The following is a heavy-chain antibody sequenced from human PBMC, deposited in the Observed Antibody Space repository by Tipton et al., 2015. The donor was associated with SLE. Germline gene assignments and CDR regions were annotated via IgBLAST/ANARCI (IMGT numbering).Heavy chain of an antibody. Sequence: TLSLTCAVSGYSISSGYYWGWIRQPPGKGLEWIGSIYHSGSTYYNPSLRSRVTLSVDTSKNRFSLKRSSVTAADTAVYYCARHARSSGWYPPFAPWGQGSRVTGSA. V-gene: IGHV4-38-2*01. D-gene: IGHD6-13*01. CDR1: GYSISSGYY. J-gene: IGHJ5*02. CDR2: IYHSGST. CDR3: ARHARSSGWYPPFAP.